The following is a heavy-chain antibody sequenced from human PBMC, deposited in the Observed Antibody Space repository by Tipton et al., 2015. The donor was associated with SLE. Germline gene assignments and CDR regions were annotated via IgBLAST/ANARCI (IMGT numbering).Heavy chain of an antibody. CDR3: ARRVVAAGNWFDP. CDR1: GYSISSGYY. Sequence: TLSLTCTVSGYSISSGYYWGWIRQPPGKGLEWIGSIYHSGSTYYNPSLKSRVTISVDTSKNQFSLKLSSVTAADTAVYYCARRVVAAGNWFDPWGQGTLVTVSS. J-gene: IGHJ5*02. D-gene: IGHD2-15*01. V-gene: IGHV4-38-2*02. CDR2: IYHSGST.